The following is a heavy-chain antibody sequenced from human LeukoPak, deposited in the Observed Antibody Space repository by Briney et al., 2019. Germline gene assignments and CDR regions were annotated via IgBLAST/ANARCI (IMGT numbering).Heavy chain of an antibody. Sequence: GRSLRLSCAASGFTFSSYDMHWVRQAPGKGLEWVAVIWYDGSNKYYADSVKGRFTISRDNSKTTLYLQMNSLRAEDTAVYYCARVHGSSWHHYFDYWGQGTLVTVSS. J-gene: IGHJ4*02. CDR3: ARVHGSSWHHYFDY. CDR1: GFTFSSYD. CDR2: IWYDGSNK. D-gene: IGHD6-13*01. V-gene: IGHV3-33*01.